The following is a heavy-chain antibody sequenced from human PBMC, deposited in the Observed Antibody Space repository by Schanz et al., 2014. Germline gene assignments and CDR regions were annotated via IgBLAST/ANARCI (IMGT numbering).Heavy chain of an antibody. CDR1: GFTFSDYY. CDR3: AKDMNREAAAPES. V-gene: IGHV3-30*02. Sequence: PGGSLRLSCAASGFTFSDYYMSWIRQAPGKGLEWVAVIRYDGRNKNFVESVKGRFTISRDNSNNTVYLHMNSLRDEDTAVYYCAKDMNREAAAPESWGQGTLVTVSS. CDR2: IRYDGRNK. D-gene: IGHD2-15*01. J-gene: IGHJ5*02.